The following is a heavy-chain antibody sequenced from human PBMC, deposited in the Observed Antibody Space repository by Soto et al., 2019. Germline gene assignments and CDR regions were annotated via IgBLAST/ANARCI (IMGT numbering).Heavy chain of an antibody. CDR1: GFGFTTFG. D-gene: IGHD3-16*01. Sequence: DVQLLESGGGLAQRGGPRRLPWPAPGFGFTTFGLTWSPQVPGKGLEWVSYGGSGGSTYYADSVKGRFTISRDNSKNTLYLQMNSLRAEDTAVYYCVKFRGRAYHYYYMDVWGNGTTVTVSS. J-gene: IGHJ6*03. CDR3: VKFRGRAYHYYYMDV. V-gene: IGHV3-23*01. CDR2: GGSGGST.